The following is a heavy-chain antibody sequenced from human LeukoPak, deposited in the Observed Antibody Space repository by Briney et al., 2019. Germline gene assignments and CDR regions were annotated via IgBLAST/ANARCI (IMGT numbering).Heavy chain of an antibody. CDR2: IYYSGTT. V-gene: IGHV4-59*01. D-gene: IGHD6-13*01. CDR1: GGAISSYY. CDR3: ARGVYIAAAQYGY. Sequence: SETLSLTCTVSGGAISSYYWSWIRQPPGKGLEWIGYIYYSGTTNYNPSLKSRVTISVDTSKNQFSLKLSSVTAADTAVYYCARGVYIAAAQYGYWGQGTLVTVSS. J-gene: IGHJ4*02.